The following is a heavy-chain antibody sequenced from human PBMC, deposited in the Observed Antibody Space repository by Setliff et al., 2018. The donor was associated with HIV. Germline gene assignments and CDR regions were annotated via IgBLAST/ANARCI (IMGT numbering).Heavy chain of an antibody. CDR1: GGSFSGYC. CDR2: IQHSGRI. Sequence: SETLSLTCAVYGGSFSGYCWSWISQPPGKVLEWIGEIQHSGRINYNPSLRSRVTTSVDTSKNQFSLRLRSVTAADTAVYYCARVSCSSLYSIPRYYYYSMDVWGNGTTVTVSS. D-gene: IGHD6-13*01. J-gene: IGHJ6*03. CDR3: ARVSCSSLYSIPRYYYYSMDV. V-gene: IGHV4-34*01.